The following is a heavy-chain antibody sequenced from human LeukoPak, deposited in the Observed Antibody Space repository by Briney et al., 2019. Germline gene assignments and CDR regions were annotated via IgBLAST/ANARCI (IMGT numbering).Heavy chain of an antibody. V-gene: IGHV3-21*01. CDR2: ISSSSSYI. CDR3: ARGIAVAGDYGMDV. CDR1: GFTFDDYA. J-gene: IGHJ6*02. D-gene: IGHD6-19*01. Sequence: PGGSLRLSCAVSGFTFDDYAMHWVRQAPGKGLEWVSSISSSSSYIYYADSVKGRFTISRDNAKNSLYLQMNSLRAEDTAVYYCARGIAVAGDYGMDVWGQGTTVTVSS.